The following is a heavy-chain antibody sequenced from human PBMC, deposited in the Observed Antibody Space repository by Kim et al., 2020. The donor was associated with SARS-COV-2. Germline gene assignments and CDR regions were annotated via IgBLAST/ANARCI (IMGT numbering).Heavy chain of an antibody. V-gene: IGHV1-3*01. CDR1: GYTFTSYA. CDR2: INAGNGNT. D-gene: IGHD4-17*01. J-gene: IGHJ6*02. CDR3: ARERWYYYGMDV. Sequence: ASVKVSCKASGYTFTSYAMHWVRQAPGQRLEWMGWINAGNGNTKYSQKFQGRVTITRDTSASTAYMELSSLRSEDTAVYYCARERWYYYGMDVWGQGTTVTVSS.